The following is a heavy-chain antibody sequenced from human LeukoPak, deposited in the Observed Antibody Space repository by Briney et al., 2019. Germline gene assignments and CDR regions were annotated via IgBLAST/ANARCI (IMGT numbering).Heavy chain of an antibody. V-gene: IGHV3-30*01. D-gene: IGHD1-7*01. J-gene: IGHJ4*02. CDR2: ISYDGSNK. CDR3: ARDRSPGYNWNSPDY. Sequence: GGSLRLSCAASGCTFSSYAMHWVRQAPGKGLEWVAVISYDGSNKYYADSVKGRFTISRDNSKNTLYLQMNSLRAEDTAVYYCARDRSPGYNWNSPDYWGQGTLVTVSS. CDR1: GCTFSSYA.